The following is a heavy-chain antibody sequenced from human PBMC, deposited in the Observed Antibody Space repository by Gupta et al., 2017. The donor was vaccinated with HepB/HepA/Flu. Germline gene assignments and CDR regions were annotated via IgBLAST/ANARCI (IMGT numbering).Heavy chain of an antibody. CDR1: GGTFSSYA. CDR2: IIPILGIA. CDR3: ARDRPGGTASDY. J-gene: IGHJ4*02. D-gene: IGHD1-14*01. Sequence: QVQLVQSGAEVKKPGSSVKVSCKASGGTFSSYAISWVRQAPGQGLEWMGRIIPILGIANYAQKFQGRVTITADKSTRTAYMELRSMRSEDTAVYYCARDRPGGTASDYWGQGTLVTVSS. V-gene: IGHV1-69*04.